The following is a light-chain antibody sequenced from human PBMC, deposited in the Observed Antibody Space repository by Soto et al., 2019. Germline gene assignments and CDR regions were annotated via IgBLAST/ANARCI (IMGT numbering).Light chain of an antibody. CDR2: GAS. Sequence: EIVMTQSPATLSVSPGERATLSCRASQSVSSNLAWYQQKPGQAPRLLIYGASTRATGIPARFSGSGSGTEFTLTISSLQYEDFAVYYCQQYNNWSSLTFGGGTKVEIK. CDR1: QSVSSN. CDR3: QQYNNWSSLT. J-gene: IGKJ4*01. V-gene: IGKV3-15*01.